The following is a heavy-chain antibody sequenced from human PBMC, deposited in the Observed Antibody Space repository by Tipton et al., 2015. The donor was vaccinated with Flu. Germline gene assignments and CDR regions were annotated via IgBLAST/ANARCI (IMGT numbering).Heavy chain of an antibody. Sequence: TLSLTCAVYGGSFSGYYWSWIRQPPGKGLEWIGEINHSGSTNYNPSLKSRVTISVDTSKNQFSLKLSSVTAADTAAYYCARAGTAMDSDYWGQGTLVTVSS. CDR3: ARAGTAMDSDY. CDR1: GGSFSGYY. CDR2: INHSGST. J-gene: IGHJ4*02. V-gene: IGHV4-34*01. D-gene: IGHD5-18*01.